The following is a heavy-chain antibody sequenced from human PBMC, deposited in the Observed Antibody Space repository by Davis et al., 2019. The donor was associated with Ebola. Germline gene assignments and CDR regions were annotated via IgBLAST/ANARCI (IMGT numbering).Heavy chain of an antibody. CDR1: EFTFTTSW. CDR2: ISVDGSST. D-gene: IGHD3-22*01. J-gene: IGHJ4*02. Sequence: GESLKISCAASEFTFTTSWMHWVRQAPGKGLVWVSRISVDGSSTYYADSVKGRFTISRDNAKSTLYLQMNSLRPEDTAEYYCARGLSGYYGYFDYWGQGALVTVSS. V-gene: IGHV3-74*01. CDR3: ARGLSGYYGYFDY.